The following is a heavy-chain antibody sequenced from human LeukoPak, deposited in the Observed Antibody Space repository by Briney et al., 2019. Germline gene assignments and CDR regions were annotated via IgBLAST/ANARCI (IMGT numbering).Heavy chain of an antibody. J-gene: IGHJ3*02. CDR2: INYSGSN. CDR3: ARHRPLEVVTNAFDI. D-gene: IGHD3-22*01. CDR1: GGSISSSSYY. Sequence: SETLSLTCTVSGGSISSSSYYWGWIRQPPGKGLEWIGSINYSGSNYKNPSLKSRVTISVDTSKNQVSLRLTSVIAADTAVYFCARHRPLEVVTNAFDIWGQGTTVTVSS. V-gene: IGHV4-39*01.